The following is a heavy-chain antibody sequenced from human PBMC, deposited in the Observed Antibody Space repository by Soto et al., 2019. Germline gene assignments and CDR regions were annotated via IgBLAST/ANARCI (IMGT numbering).Heavy chain of an antibody. D-gene: IGHD3-16*01. CDR3: TGMTSFRCMDV. J-gene: IGHJ6*02. CDR1: VDSVSSNSAA. CDR2: TYYRAKWNN. Sequence: PSQTLSLTCAISVDSVSSNSAAWNWLRQSPSRGLEWLGLTYYRAKWNNDYALSVKRRITITPDTAKNQVSLHLYSVTPEDTAVNYCTGMTSFRCMDVWGQGTRVTVSS. V-gene: IGHV6-1*01.